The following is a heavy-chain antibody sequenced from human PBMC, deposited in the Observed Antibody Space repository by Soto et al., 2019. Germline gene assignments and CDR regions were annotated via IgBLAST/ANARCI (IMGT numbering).Heavy chain of an antibody. D-gene: IGHD3-10*01. CDR3: ARGTFTGTPLVFDS. CDR1: GGSISTDIYY. J-gene: IGHJ4*02. Sequence: QVQLQESGPGLVKPSQTLSLTCPVSGGSISTDIYYWSWIRQPPGKGLEWIGYVYYTGDTYYNPPLYRRLSISVDTTHNHSSLNFAAGTAADTAEYSCARGTFTGTPLVFDSCGQGTLVPGAS. CDR2: VYYTGDT. V-gene: IGHV4-30-4*01.